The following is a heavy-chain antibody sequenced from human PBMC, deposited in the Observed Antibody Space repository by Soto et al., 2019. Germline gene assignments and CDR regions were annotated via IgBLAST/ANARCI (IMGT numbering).Heavy chain of an antibody. D-gene: IGHD2-15*01. CDR3: ARVTDIVVVVAAPELNPYYFDY. Sequence: SETLSLTCAVYGGSFSGYYWSWIRQPPGKGLEWIGEINHSGSTNYNPSLKSRVTISVDTSKNQFSLKLSSVTAADTAVYYCARVTDIVVVVAAPELNPYYFDYWGQGTLVTVSS. V-gene: IGHV4-34*01. CDR2: INHSGST. J-gene: IGHJ4*02. CDR1: GGSFSGYY.